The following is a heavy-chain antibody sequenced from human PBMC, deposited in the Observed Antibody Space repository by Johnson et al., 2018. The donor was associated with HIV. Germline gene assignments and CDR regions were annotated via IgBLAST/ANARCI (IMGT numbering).Heavy chain of an antibody. CDR1: GFTFTSYW. J-gene: IGHJ3*02. D-gene: IGHD3-22*01. CDR3: AKDVGNYWPDAFDI. Sequence: VQLVESGGGLVQPGGSLRLSCAASGFTFTSYWMTWARQAPGKGLEWVANIKQDGSEKYYVDSVKGRFTISRDNAKNSLYLQMNSLRAEDTAVYYCAKDVGNYWPDAFDIWGQGTMVTVSS. V-gene: IGHV3-7*01. CDR2: IKQDGSEK.